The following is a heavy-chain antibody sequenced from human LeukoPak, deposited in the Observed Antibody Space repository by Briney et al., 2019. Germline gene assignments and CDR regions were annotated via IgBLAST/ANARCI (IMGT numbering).Heavy chain of an antibody. CDR2: IDPSSTYI. Sequence: GGSLRLSCSASRFTFSSYTMNWVRQAPGKGLEWVSSIDPSSTYIYYADSVKGRFTISRDNAKNSLYLQMNSLRAEDTAVYYCARDGPSDSSFDYWGQGTLVTVSS. CDR1: RFTFSSYT. J-gene: IGHJ4*02. V-gene: IGHV3-21*01. D-gene: IGHD6-13*01. CDR3: ARDGPSDSSFDY.